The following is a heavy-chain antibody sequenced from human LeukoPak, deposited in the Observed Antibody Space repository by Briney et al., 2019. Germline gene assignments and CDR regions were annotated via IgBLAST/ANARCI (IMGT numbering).Heavy chain of an antibody. V-gene: IGHV3-23*01. CDR2: IGGNGDNT. CDR1: GFTFISYS. J-gene: IGHJ6*03. D-gene: IGHD5-12*01. CDR3: AKGSGYEHSYYYYYMDV. Sequence: GGSLRLSCPVSGFTFISYSMTWVRQAPGKGLEWLSSIGGNGDNTYYADSVKGRFTISRDNSRDTLYLQMNSLRVDDTAVYYCAKGSGYEHSYYYYYMDVWGKGTTVTISS.